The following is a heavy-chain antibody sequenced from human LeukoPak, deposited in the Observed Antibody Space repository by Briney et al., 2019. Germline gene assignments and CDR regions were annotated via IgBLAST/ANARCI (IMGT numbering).Heavy chain of an antibody. CDR2: INHSGST. CDR3: AREQYFDAFDI. J-gene: IGHJ3*02. V-gene: IGHV4-34*01. CDR1: GGSFSGYY. D-gene: IGHD2/OR15-2a*01. Sequence: SETLSLTCAVYGGSFSGYYWSWIRQPPGKGLEWIGEINHSGSTNYNPSLKSRVTIPVDTSKNQFSLKLSSVTAADTAVYYCAREQYFDAFDIWGQGTMVTVSS.